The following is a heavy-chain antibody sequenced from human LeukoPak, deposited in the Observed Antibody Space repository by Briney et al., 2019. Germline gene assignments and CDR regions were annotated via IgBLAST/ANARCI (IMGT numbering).Heavy chain of an antibody. J-gene: IGHJ6*03. D-gene: IGHD6-13*01. CDR1: GFTVSSNY. V-gene: IGHV3-53*01. CDR3: ARGTIAAAGFNYYYYYYMDV. Sequence: GGSLRLSCAASGFTVSSNYMSWVRQAPGKGLEWVSVIYSGGSTYYADSVKGRFTISRDNSKNTLYLQMNSLRAEDTAVYYCARGTIAAAGFNYYYYYYMDVWGRGTTVTISS. CDR2: IYSGGST.